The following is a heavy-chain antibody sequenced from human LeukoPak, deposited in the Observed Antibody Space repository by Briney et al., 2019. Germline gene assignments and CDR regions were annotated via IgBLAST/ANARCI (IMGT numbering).Heavy chain of an antibody. CDR2: IKQDGSEK. CDR1: GFTFSSYW. Sequence: PGGSLRLSCAASGFTFSSYWMSWVRQAPGKGLEWVANIKQDGSEKYYVDSVKGRFTISRDNAKNSLYLQMNSLRAEDTAVYYCARELRDYVWGSYRFIRQGWFDPWGQGTLVTVSS. D-gene: IGHD3-16*02. J-gene: IGHJ5*02. CDR3: ARELRDYVWGSYRFIRQGWFDP. V-gene: IGHV3-7*03.